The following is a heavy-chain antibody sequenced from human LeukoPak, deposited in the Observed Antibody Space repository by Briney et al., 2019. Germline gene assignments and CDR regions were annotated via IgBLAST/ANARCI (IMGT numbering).Heavy chain of an antibody. CDR2: ISGSGGST. V-gene: IGHV3-23*01. J-gene: IGHJ4*02. CDR3: AKSHCSSTSCFPTTLDY. D-gene: IGHD2-2*01. CDR1: GFTFSSYD. Sequence: PGGSLRLSCAASGFTFSSYDMSWVRQAPGKGLEGGSAISGSGGSTYYADSVKGRFTISRDNSKNTLYLQMNSLRAEDTAVYYCAKSHCSSTSCFPTTLDYCGQGTLVTVSS.